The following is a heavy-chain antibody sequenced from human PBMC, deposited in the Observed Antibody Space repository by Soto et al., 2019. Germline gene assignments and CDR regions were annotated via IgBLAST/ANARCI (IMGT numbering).Heavy chain of an antibody. D-gene: IGHD3-3*01. Sequence: SETLSLTCTVSGGSISNYYWSWIRQPPGKGLEWIGYVFYSGSTNYNPSLKSRVSISVDSSKRQFSLWIRSVTAXQTATCYCGRDRSTTFGVDVSDQATTVNVSS. V-gene: IGHV4-59*01. CDR3: GRDRSTTFGVDV. J-gene: IGHJ6*02. CDR2: VFYSGST. CDR1: GGSISNYY.